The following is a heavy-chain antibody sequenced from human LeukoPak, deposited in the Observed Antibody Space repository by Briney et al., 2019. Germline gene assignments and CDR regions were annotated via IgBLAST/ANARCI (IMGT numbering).Heavy chain of an antibody. D-gene: IGHD6-19*01. CDR2: INPKSGGT. V-gene: IGHV1-2*02. Sequence: GASVKVSCKASGYTLIEYYIYWVRQAPGQGLEWMGWINPKSGGTNYAQKFQGRVTMTRDTSISTAYMELSRLRSDDTAVYYCARVRKVAVARGDFDYWGQGTLVTVSS. CDR1: GYTLIEYY. J-gene: IGHJ4*02. CDR3: ARVRKVAVARGDFDY.